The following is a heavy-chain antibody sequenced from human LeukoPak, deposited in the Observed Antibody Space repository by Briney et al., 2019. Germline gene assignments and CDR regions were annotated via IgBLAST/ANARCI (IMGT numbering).Heavy chain of an antibody. CDR3: ATFPYYYDSSGTGVNWFDP. CDR1: GYTLTELS. J-gene: IGHJ5*02. Sequence: ASVKVSCKVSGYTLTELSMHWVRQAPGKGLEWMGGFDPEDGGTIYAQKFQGRVTMTEDTSTDTAYMELSSLRSEDTAVYYCATFPYYYDSSGTGVNWFDPWGQGPLVTVSS. V-gene: IGHV1-24*01. D-gene: IGHD3-22*01. CDR2: FDPEDGGT.